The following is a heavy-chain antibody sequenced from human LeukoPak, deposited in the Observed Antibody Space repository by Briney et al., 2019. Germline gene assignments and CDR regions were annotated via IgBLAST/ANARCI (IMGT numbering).Heavy chain of an antibody. Sequence: SETLSLTCTVSGGFIGSYYWNWIRQPPGKGLEWIGCIYYSGDTNYNLSLKSRVTISVDTSKNQFSLKLNSVTAADTAVYYCARSPGAAAATILSYWGQGNLVTVSS. CDR1: GGFIGSYY. D-gene: IGHD3-3*01. CDR3: ARSPGAAAATILSY. V-gene: IGHV4-59*01. J-gene: IGHJ4*02. CDR2: IYYSGDT.